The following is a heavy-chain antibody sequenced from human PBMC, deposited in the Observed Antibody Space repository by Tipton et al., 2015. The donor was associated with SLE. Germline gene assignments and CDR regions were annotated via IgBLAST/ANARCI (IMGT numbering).Heavy chain of an antibody. V-gene: IGHV4-34*01. J-gene: IGHJ4*02. Sequence: LRLSCAVYGGSFSGYYWSWIRQPPGKGLEWIGEINHSGSTNYNPSLQSRVTISVDTSKNQFSLKLSSVTAADTAVYYCARVIEALSSPNTKYSYGWYFDYWGQGTLVTVSS. CDR3: ARVIEALSSPNTKYSYGWYFDY. D-gene: IGHD6-19*01. CDR1: GGSFSGYY. CDR2: INHSGST.